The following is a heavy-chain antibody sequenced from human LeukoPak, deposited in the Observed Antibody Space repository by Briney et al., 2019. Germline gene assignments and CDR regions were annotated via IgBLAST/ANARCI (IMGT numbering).Heavy chain of an antibody. J-gene: IGHJ6*03. D-gene: IGHD6-19*01. CDR1: GYTFTGYY. Sequence: EASVKVSCKASGYTFTGYYMHWVRQAPGQGLEWMGWINPNSGGTNYAQKFQGRVTMTRDTSISTAYVELSRLRSDDTAVYYCARDQHSSGWYGDYYYYMDVWGKGTTVTVSS. CDR3: ARDQHSSGWYGDYYYYMDV. CDR2: INPNSGGT. V-gene: IGHV1-2*02.